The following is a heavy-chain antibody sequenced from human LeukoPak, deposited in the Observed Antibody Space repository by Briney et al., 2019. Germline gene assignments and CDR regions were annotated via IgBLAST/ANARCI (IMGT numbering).Heavy chain of an antibody. V-gene: IGHV4-59*01. Sequence: SETLSLNCTVAGCSSSSYSWIWIRQPPGQGLVWIVFLYYSRNNNYNPSLRGRVTMSDDSSSNQFFLKLSLVTAAATAVYYWRKKYCGSDCYDDAFEIWGQGTMVTVSS. J-gene: IGHJ3*02. CDR1: GCSSSSYS. CDR3: RKKYCGSDCYDDAFEI. D-gene: IGHD2-21*02. CDR2: LYYSRNN.